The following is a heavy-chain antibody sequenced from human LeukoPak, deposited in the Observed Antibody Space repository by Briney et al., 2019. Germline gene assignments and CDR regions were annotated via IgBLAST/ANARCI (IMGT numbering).Heavy chain of an antibody. J-gene: IGHJ6*02. Sequence: GGSLRLSCAASGFTVSSNYMSWVRQAPGKGLEWVSVIYSGGSTYYADSVKGRFTISRDNSKNTLYLQMNSLRAEDTAVYYCARDLSNYDILTGQGYGMDVWGQGTTVTVSS. CDR2: IYSGGST. D-gene: IGHD3-9*01. CDR3: ARDLSNYDILTGQGYGMDV. CDR1: GFTVSSNY. V-gene: IGHV3-66*01.